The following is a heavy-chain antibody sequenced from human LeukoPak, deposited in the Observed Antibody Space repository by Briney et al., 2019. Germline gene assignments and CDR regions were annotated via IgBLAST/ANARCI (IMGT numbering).Heavy chain of an antibody. CDR2: ISGSGGST. Sequence: GGSLRLSCEASGFTFSSYGMSWVRQAPGKGLEWVSAISGSGGSTYYADSVKGGFTISRDNSKNQLYLQTNSLSAEDTAVYYCAKDFTYDSSGDAFDIWGQGTMVTVSS. D-gene: IGHD3-22*01. CDR3: AKDFTYDSSGDAFDI. CDR1: GFTFSSYG. V-gene: IGHV3-23*01. J-gene: IGHJ3*02.